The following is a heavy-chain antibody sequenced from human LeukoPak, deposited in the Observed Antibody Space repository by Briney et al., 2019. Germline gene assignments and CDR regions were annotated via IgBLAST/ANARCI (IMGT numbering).Heavy chain of an antibody. CDR3: ASEGSFYDFWSGRPNYWYFDL. Sequence: SETLSLTCTVSGGSISSSSYYWGWIRQPPGKGLEWIGSIYYSGSTYYNPSLKSRVTISVDTSKNQFSLKLSSVTAADTAVYYCASEGSFYDFWSGRPNYWYFDLWGRGTLVTVSS. CDR1: GGSISSSSYY. V-gene: IGHV4-39*01. CDR2: IYYSGST. J-gene: IGHJ2*01. D-gene: IGHD3-3*01.